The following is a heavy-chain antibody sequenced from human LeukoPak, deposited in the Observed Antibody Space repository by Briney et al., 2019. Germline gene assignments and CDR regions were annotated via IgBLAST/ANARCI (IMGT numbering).Heavy chain of an antibody. J-gene: IGHJ4*02. CDR3: ARVDATSRAVHS. D-gene: IGHD6-19*01. CDR2: INSKSGVT. CDR1: GYTFTRYF. V-gene: IGHV1-2*02. Sequence: ATVKVSCKTSGYTFTRYFLNWVRHAPGQGLEWMGRINSKSGVTDSGQKFQGRVTMTRDTSISTAYMELSGLTFDDTAVYYCARVDATSRAVHSWGQGTLVTVFS.